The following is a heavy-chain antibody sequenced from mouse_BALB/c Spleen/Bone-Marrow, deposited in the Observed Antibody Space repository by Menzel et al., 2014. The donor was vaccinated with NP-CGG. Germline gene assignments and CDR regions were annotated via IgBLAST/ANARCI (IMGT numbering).Heavy chain of an antibody. CDR2: IWAGGST. V-gene: IGHV2-9*02. Sequence: QVQLKQSGPGLVAPSQRLSITCTVSGFSLTSYGVHWVRQPPGKGLEWLGVIWAGGSTNYNSALMSRLSISKDSSKSQVFLKMNSLQTDDTAMYYCARDENYYGNYGTMDYWGQGTSATVSS. J-gene: IGHJ4*01. CDR3: ARDENYYGNYGTMDY. D-gene: IGHD2-1*01. CDR1: GFSLTSYG.